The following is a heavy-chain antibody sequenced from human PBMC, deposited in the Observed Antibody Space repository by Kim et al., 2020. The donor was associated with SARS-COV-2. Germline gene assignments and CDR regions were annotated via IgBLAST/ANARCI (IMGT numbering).Heavy chain of an antibody. CDR1: GFTFSSYG. V-gene: IGHV3-33*01. J-gene: IGHJ3*02. D-gene: IGHD3-22*01. CDR2: IWYDGSNK. CDR3: ARGNYYDSSGYPPRGAFDI. Sequence: GGSLRLSCAASGFTFSSYGMHWVRQAPGKGLEWVAVIWYDGSNKYYADSVKGRFTISRDNSKNTLYLQMNSLRAEDTAVYYCARGNYYDSSGYPPRGAFDIWGQGTMVTVSS.